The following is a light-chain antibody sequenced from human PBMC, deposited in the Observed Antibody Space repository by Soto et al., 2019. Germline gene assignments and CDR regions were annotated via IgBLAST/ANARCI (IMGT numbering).Light chain of an antibody. V-gene: IGKV1-39*01. CDR3: QQSYNSPPIT. Sequence: IQMTQSPSSLSASVGYRVTITCRSGQSIFSALNWYQQRPGQAPTLLIYAASSLQSGVPSRFRGSGYGTDFALTITSLQPEDFATYYCQQSYNSPPITFGQGTRLEIK. CDR2: AAS. J-gene: IGKJ5*01. CDR1: QSIFSA.